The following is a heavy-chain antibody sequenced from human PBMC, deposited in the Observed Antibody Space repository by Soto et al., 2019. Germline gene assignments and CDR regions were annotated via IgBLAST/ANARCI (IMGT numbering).Heavy chain of an antibody. CDR1: GFTFSNAW. CDR2: IKSKTDGGTT. J-gene: IGHJ6*02. D-gene: IGHD4-17*01. V-gene: IGHV3-15*01. CDR3: TTDQMTTVTPTLYYYGMDV. Sequence: GGSLRLSXAASGFTFSNAWMSWVRQAPGKGLEWVGRIKSKTDGGTTDYAAPVKGRFTISRDDSKSTLYLQMNSLKTEDTAVYYWTTDQMTTVTPTLYYYGMDVWGQGTTVTVSS.